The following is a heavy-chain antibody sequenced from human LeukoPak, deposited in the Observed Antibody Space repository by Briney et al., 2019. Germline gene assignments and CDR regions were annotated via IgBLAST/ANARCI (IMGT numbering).Heavy chain of an antibody. V-gene: IGHV4-38-2*01. J-gene: IGHJ5*02. Sequence: SETLSLTCAVSGYSISSGYYWGWIRQPPGKGLEWIGSFHHSGSTYYNPSLKSRVTISVDTSKNQFSLKLSSVTAADTAVYYCARPLMITFGGVIVSNWFDPWGQGTLVTVSS. CDR1: GYSISSGYY. D-gene: IGHD3-16*02. CDR2: FHHSGST. CDR3: ARPLMITFGGVIVSNWFDP.